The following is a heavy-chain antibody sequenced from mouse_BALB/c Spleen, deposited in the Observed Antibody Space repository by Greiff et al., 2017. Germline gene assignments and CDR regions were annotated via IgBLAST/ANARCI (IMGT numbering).Heavy chain of an antibody. V-gene: IGHV5-6*03. D-gene: IGHD2-1*01. CDR3: ARQATDYGNYPFAY. CDR1: GFTFSSYA. J-gene: IGHJ3*01. CDR2: ISSGGSYT. Sequence: EVMLVESGGGLVKPGGSLKLSCAASGFTFSSYAMSWVRQSPDKRLEWVATISSGGSYTYYPDSVKGRFTISRDNAKNTLYLQMSSLKSEDTAMYYCARQATDYGNYPFAYWGQGTLVTVSA.